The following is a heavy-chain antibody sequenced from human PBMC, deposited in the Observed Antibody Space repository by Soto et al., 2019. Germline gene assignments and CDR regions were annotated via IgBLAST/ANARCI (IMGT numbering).Heavy chain of an antibody. CDR3: ARLLWARGDWFDS. J-gene: IGHJ5*01. CDR2: IYYSGST. Sequence: QVQLQESGPGLVKPSETLALTCTVSGCSISSYYWSWIRQPPGKGLEWIGYIYYSGSTNYNPSLTRRVAFSLDTTTKELSRNLVSVTAAETAVYYCARLLWARGDWFDSWCQGTLVTVSS. V-gene: IGHV4-59*08. D-gene: IGHD3-10*01. CDR1: GCSISSYY.